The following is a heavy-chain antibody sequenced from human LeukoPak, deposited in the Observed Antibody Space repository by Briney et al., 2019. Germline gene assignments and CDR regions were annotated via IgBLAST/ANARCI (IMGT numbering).Heavy chain of an antibody. J-gene: IGHJ4*02. D-gene: IGHD5-12*01. CDR3: ARARGYSGYDQFDY. CDR2: IYYSGST. Sequence: SETLSLTCTVSGGSISSSSYYWGWIRQSPGKGLEWIGSIYYSGSTYYNPSLKSRVTISVDTSKNQFSLKLSSVTAADTAVYYCARARGYSGYDQFDYWGQGTLVTVSS. V-gene: IGHV4-39*07. CDR1: GGSISSSSYY.